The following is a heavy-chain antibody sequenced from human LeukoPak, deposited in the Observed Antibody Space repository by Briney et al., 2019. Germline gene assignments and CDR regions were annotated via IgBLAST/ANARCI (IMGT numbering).Heavy chain of an antibody. Sequence: SGGSLRLSCAASGFTFSNYWMSWVRQAPGKGLEWVANIKGDGSEKDSLDPVKGRFTISRDNPKNSVYLQMNRLRAEDTAVYYCARDVNRGVFDIWGQGTMVTVSS. J-gene: IGHJ3*02. CDR2: IKGDGSEK. V-gene: IGHV3-7*03. CDR1: GFTFSNYW. CDR3: ARDVNRGVFDI.